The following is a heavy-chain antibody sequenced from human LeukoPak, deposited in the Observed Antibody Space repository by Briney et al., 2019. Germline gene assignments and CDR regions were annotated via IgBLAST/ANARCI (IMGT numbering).Heavy chain of an antibody. CDR3: ARRDWVAAAPPPEGAFDI. J-gene: IGHJ3*02. V-gene: IGHV4-39*01. D-gene: IGHD6-13*01. CDR2: IYYSGST. CDR1: GGSISSSSYY. Sequence: SETLSLTCTVSGGSISSSSYYWGWVRQPPGKGLEWIGSIYYSGSTYYNPSLKSRVTISVDTSKNRFSLKLSSVTAADTAVYYCARRDWVAAAPPPEGAFDIWGQGTMVTVSS.